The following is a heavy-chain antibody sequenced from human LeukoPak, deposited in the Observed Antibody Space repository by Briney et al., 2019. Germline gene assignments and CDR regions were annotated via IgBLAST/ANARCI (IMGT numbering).Heavy chain of an antibody. Sequence: GGSLRLSCAASGFTFSSYDMNWVRQAPGKGLEWVSYIHSSGGTIYYADSVKGRFTISRDSAKNSVYLRMNSLRAEDTALYYCARKLTGTTYFDCWGQGTLVAVSS. CDR1: GFTFSSYD. CDR2: IHSSGGTI. V-gene: IGHV3-48*03. CDR3: ARKLTGTTYFDC. J-gene: IGHJ4*02. D-gene: IGHD1-1*01.